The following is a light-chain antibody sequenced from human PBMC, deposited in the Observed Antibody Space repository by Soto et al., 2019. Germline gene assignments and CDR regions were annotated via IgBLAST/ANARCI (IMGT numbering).Light chain of an antibody. CDR3: QQFDDSTRT. J-gene: IGKJ1*01. V-gene: IGKV3-20*01. CDR1: QSIATSQ. Sequence: EIVLTQSPGTLSLSPGERATLFCRASQSIATSQLAWYQQKPGQAPRLLIGASTRATGIPDRFSDSGSGTDFTLTTSRLEPEDFAVYYCQQFDDSTRTFGQGTKVDIX. CDR2: GAS.